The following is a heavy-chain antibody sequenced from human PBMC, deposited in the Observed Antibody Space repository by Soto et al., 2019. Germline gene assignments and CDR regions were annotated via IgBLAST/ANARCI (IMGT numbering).Heavy chain of an antibody. CDR2: IYSGGST. V-gene: IGHV3-53*01. CDR1: GFTVSSNY. CDR3: ARSPPYYDILTGYIGGSNWFDP. J-gene: IGHJ5*02. D-gene: IGHD3-9*01. Sequence: GGSLRLSCAASGFTVSSNYMSWVRQAPGKGLEWVSVIYSGGSTYYADSVKGRFTISRDNSKNTLYLQMNSLRAEDTAVYYCARSPPYYDILTGYIGGSNWFDPWGQGTLVTVSS.